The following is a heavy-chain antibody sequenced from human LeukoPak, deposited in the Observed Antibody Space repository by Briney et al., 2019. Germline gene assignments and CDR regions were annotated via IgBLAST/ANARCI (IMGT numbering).Heavy chain of an antibody. Sequence: GGSLRLSCAASGFTFSSYGMSWVRQTPGKGLERVSGVSGGGGSPNYADSVKGRFTISRDNSKNTLYLQMNSLRVEDTAIYYCAKSVGLSYFYYHMDVWGKGTTVTISS. J-gene: IGHJ6*03. CDR2: VSGGGGSP. D-gene: IGHD1-26*01. V-gene: IGHV3-23*01. CDR3: AKSVGLSYFYYHMDV. CDR1: GFTFSSYG.